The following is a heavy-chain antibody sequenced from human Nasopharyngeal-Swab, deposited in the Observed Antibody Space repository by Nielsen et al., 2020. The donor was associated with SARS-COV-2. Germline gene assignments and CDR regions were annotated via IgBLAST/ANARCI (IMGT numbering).Heavy chain of an antibody. V-gene: IGHV3-30*04. J-gene: IGHJ4*02. Sequence: VRQAPGKGLEWVAVISYDGNNKYYADSVKGRFSISRDNSKNTLYLQMNSLRAEDTAVYYCARDRRAAGTGGYFDYWGQGTLATVSS. CDR3: ARDRRAAGTGGYFDY. D-gene: IGHD6-13*01. CDR2: ISYDGNNK.